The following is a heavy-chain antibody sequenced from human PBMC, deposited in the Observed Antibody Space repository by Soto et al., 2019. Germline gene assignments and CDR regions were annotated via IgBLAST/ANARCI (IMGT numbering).Heavy chain of an antibody. CDR2: INPDGSAT. V-gene: IGHV3-74*01. CDR1: RFTFSTYW. Sequence: EVQLVESGGGLVQPGETLSLSCAASRFTFSTYWMHWVRQAPGKGLVWISRINPDGSATNYADSVKGRFTISRDSAENTVYLHLNSLRAEDTAVYYCARAKYSYDSSGYPSYYFDFWGQGTLVTVSS. D-gene: IGHD3-22*01. CDR3: ARAKYSYDSSGYPSYYFDF. J-gene: IGHJ4*02.